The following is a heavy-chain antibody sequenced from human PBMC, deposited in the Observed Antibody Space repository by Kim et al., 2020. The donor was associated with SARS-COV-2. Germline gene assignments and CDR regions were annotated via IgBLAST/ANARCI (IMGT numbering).Heavy chain of an antibody. CDR1: GLTFSHDN. V-gene: IGHV3-21*01. CDR3: ARDYYYNSGVHAFNI. J-gene: IGHJ3*02. CDR2: ISSGANYI. D-gene: IGHD3-3*01. Sequence: GGSLRLSCVASGLTFSHDNMNWVHQVPGEGLQWVSSISSGANYIYYADSVKGRFTISRDNAKKSLFLQMNNLRAEDTAFYYCARDYYYNSGVHAFNIWGPGTMVTVSS.